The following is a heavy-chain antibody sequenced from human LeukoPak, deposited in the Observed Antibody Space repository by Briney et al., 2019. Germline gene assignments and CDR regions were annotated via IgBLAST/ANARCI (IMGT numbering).Heavy chain of an antibody. CDR3: ARDSVVVRDFDY. D-gene: IGHD3-22*01. J-gene: IGHJ4*02. Sequence: ASVKVSCKASGGTFSSYAISWVRQAPGQGLEWMGIINPSGGSTSYAQKFQGRVTMTRDMSTSTVYMELSSLRSEDTAVYYCARDSVVVRDFDYWGQRTLVAVSS. CDR1: GGTFSSYA. CDR2: INPSGGST. V-gene: IGHV1-46*01.